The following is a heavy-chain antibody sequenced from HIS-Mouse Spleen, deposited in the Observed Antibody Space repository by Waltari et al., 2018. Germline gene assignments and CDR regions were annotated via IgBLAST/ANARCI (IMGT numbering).Heavy chain of an antibody. V-gene: IGHV4-39*07. D-gene: IGHD6-13*01. Sequence: QLQLQESDPGLVKPSETLSLTCTVSGGSISRSIYYWGWIRQPPGKGLEWIGSIYYSGSTYYNPSLKSRVTISVDTSKNQFSLKLSSVTAADTAVYYCAREIPYSSSWYDWYFDLWGRGTLVTVSS. CDR3: AREIPYSSSWYDWYFDL. J-gene: IGHJ2*01. CDR1: GGSISRSIYY. CDR2: IYYSGST.